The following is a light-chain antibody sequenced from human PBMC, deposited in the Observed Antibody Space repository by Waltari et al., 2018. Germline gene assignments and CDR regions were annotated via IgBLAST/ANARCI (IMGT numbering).Light chain of an antibody. CDR1: SSNVGGIKY. J-gene: IGLJ2*01. V-gene: IGLV2-14*01. Sequence: QPALTQPAFVSGSPGQSITIYCTGTSSNVGGIKYVSWYQQHPGKAPKVMIYDVSKRPLGVSNRFSGSKSGNTASLTISGLQAEDEADYYCSSYTNNTLVFGGGTGLTVL. CDR2: DVS. CDR3: SSYTNNTLV.